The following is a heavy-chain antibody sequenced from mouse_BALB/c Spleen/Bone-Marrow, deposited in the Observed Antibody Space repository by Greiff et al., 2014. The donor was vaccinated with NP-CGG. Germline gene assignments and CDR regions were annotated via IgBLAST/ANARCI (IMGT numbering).Heavy chain of an antibody. CDR2: IYPGNVNT. CDR1: GYTFTSYY. V-gene: IGHV1S56*01. J-gene: IGHJ4*01. Sequence: VQLVESGPELVKPGASVRISCEASGYTFTSYYIHWLKQRPGQGLEWIGWIYPGNVNTKYNEKFKGKATLTADKSSSTAYMQLSSLTSEDSAVYFCARDTMDYWGQGTSVTVSS. CDR3: ARDTMDY.